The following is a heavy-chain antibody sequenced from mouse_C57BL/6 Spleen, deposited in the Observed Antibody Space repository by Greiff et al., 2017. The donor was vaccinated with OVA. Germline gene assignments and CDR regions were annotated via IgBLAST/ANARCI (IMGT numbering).Heavy chain of an antibody. V-gene: IGHV1-64*01. D-gene: IGHD1-1*01. J-gene: IGHJ1*03. Sequence: VQLQQPGAELVKPGASVKLSCKASGYTFTSYWMHWVKQRPGQGLEWIGMIHPNSGSTNYNEKFKSKATLTVDKSSSTAYMQLSSLTSEDSAVYYCARNYGSSYGYWYFDVWGTGTTVTVSS. CDR2: IHPNSGST. CDR1: GYTFTSYW. CDR3: ARNYGSSYGYWYFDV.